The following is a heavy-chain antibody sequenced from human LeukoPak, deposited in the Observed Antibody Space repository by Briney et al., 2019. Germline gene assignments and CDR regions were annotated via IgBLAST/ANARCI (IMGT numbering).Heavy chain of an antibody. CDR3: ARNRSVTTTPGFDH. CDR2: IYHSGST. J-gene: IGHJ4*02. V-gene: IGHV4-38-2*01. Sequence: SETLSLTCAVSGYSIRGGDYWGWIRQSPGKGLEWIGSIYHSGSTHYNPSLKSRVTISVDTSKNQFSLMLSSVTAADTAVYYCARNRSVTTTPGFDHWGQGTLVTVSS. D-gene: IGHD4-17*01. CDR1: GYSIRGGDY.